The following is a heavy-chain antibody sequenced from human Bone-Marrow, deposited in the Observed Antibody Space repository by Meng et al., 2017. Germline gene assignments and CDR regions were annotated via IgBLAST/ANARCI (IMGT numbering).Heavy chain of an antibody. Sequence: QVQLQESGPGLVKPSQSLPLTCTVSGGSISSGDYYWSWIRQPPGKGLEWIGYIYNSGRTYYDPSLKSRVTISVDTSKNQFSLKLRFVTAADTAVYYCAREGRSHQVGVSVYWGQGNLVTVSS. CDR2: IYNSGRT. CDR1: GGSISSGDYY. V-gene: IGHV4-30-4*01. CDR3: AREGRSHQVGVSVY. D-gene: IGHD2-21*01. J-gene: IGHJ4*02.